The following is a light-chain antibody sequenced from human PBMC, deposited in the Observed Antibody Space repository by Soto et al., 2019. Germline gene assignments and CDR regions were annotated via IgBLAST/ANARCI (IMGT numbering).Light chain of an antibody. Sequence: EIELTQSPGTLSVSPGERATLSCRATHSVSGSLAWYQQKPGRPPRFLIHSASTRPTGIPARFGGSGSATDFTLTISSLQAEDLAVHYCQQYNNWPRYTFGQGTTLQI. J-gene: IGKJ2*01. CDR1: HSVSGS. CDR2: SAS. V-gene: IGKV3-15*01. CDR3: QQYNNWPRYT.